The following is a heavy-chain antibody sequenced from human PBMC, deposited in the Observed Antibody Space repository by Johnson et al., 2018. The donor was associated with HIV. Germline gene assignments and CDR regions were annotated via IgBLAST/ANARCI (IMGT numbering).Heavy chain of an antibody. Sequence: VQLVESGGGVVQPGGSLRLSCAASGFTFSSYWMSWVRQAPGKGPEWVANINQDGSEKYYVDSVKGRFTISRDKTKNSLYLQMNGLRAEDTAVYYCARLPSRGGTIKDAFDIWGQGTVVTVSS. J-gene: IGHJ3*02. D-gene: IGHD2-15*01. V-gene: IGHV3-7*05. CDR2: INQDGSEK. CDR3: ARLPSRGGTIKDAFDI. CDR1: GFTFSSYW.